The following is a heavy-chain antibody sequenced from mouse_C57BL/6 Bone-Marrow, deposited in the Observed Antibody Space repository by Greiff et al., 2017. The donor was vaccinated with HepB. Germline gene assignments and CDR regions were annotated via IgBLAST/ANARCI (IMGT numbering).Heavy chain of an antibody. CDR1: GFTFSSYA. J-gene: IGHJ1*03. CDR3: TRDRGIVTWNWYFDV. D-gene: IGHD2-5*01. CDR2: ISSGGDYI. Sequence: EVKLEESGAGLVKPGGSLKLSCAASGFTFSSYAMSWVRQTPEKRLEWVAYISSGGDYIYYADTVKGRFTISRDNARNTLYLQMSSLKSEDTAMYYCTRDRGIVTWNWYFDVWGTGTTVTVSS. V-gene: IGHV5-9-1*02.